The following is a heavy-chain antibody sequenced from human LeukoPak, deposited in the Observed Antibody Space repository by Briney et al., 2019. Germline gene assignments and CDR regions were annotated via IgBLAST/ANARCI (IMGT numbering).Heavy chain of an antibody. CDR1: RYSFTSYW. V-gene: IGHV5-51*01. J-gene: IGHJ4*02. CDR3: ASQYNDYSYAY. CDR2: IYPGDSDT. D-gene: IGHD3-16*01. Sequence: GESLKISYKGSRYSFTSYWIGWVRQMPGKGLEWMGIIYPGDSDTRYSPSFQGRVTISADKSISTAYLQWSSLKASDTAMYYCASQYNDYSYAYWGQGTLVTVSS.